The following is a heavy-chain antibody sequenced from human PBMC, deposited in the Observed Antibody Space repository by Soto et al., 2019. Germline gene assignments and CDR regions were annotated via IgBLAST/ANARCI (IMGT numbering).Heavy chain of an antibody. Sequence: SVKVSCKASGGTFSSYAISWVRQAPGQGLEWMGGIIPIFGTANYAQKFQGRVTITADESTSTAYMELSSLRSEDTAVYYCLYVATPTGYFDYWGQGTLVTVSS. D-gene: IGHD5-12*01. CDR1: GGTFSSYA. CDR2: IIPIFGTA. CDR3: LYVATPTGYFDY. V-gene: IGHV1-69*13. J-gene: IGHJ4*02.